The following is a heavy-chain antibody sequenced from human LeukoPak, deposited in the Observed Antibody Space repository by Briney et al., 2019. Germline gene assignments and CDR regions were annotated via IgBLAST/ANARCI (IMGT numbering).Heavy chain of an antibody. Sequence: GGSLRLSCAASGFTFSKYNMNWVRQAPGKGLEWVSSISTSSIYIYYADSVKGRFTVSRDNAKNSLYLQMNSLRAEDTAVYYCASQEEAVWPEPLDYWGQGTLVTVSA. CDR1: GFTFSKYN. J-gene: IGHJ4*02. D-gene: IGHD1-14*01. CDR2: ISTSSIYI. CDR3: ASQEEAVWPEPLDY. V-gene: IGHV3-21*01.